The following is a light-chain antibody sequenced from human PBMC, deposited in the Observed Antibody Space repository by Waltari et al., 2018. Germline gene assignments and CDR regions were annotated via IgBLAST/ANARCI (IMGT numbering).Light chain of an antibody. V-gene: IGLV1-51*01. CDR1: SSNIGNYL. J-gene: IGLJ2*01. Sequence: QSVLTQPPSVSAPPGQKVTISCSGSSSNIGNYLVSWYHQLPGATTKLLIYDNYKRPSGIPDRFSASKSGTSATLDITGLQIGDEADYYCATWDNSLTAVVFGGGTKVTVL. CDR2: DNY. CDR3: ATWDNSLTAVV.